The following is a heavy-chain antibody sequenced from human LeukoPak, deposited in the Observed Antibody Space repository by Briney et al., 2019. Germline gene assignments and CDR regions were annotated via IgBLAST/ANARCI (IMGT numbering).Heavy chain of an antibody. CDR2: INHNGNVN. D-gene: IGHD2-15*01. V-gene: IGHV3-7*03. CDR1: GFTFSSYW. Sequence: GGSLRLSCAASGFTFSSYWMNWARQAPGKGLEWVASINHNGNVNYYVDPVKGRFTISRDNAKNSLYLQMNSLRAEDTAVYYCARNVGWFRFDYWGQGTLVTVSS. CDR3: ARNVGWFRFDY. J-gene: IGHJ4*02.